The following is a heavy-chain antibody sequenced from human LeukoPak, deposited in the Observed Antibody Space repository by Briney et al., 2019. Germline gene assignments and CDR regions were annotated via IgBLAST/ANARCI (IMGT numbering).Heavy chain of an antibody. CDR1: GFTVSNYG. Sequence: GGTLRLSCAASGFTVSNYGMSWVRQAPGKGPVWVSRIKTDGSITDYADSVKGRFTISRDNAKNTLYLQMNSLRAEDTAVYYCAELGITMIGGVWGKGTTVTISS. D-gene: IGHD3-10*02. V-gene: IGHV3-74*01. CDR2: IKTDGSIT. J-gene: IGHJ6*04. CDR3: AELGITMIGGV.